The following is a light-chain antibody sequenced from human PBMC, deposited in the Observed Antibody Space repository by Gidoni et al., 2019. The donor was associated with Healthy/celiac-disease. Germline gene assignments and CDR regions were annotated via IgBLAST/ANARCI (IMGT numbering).Light chain of an antibody. J-gene: IGLJ2*01. CDR2: EVS. Sequence: QSALTQTASVSGSPGQSITISCTGTSSDVGGYNYVSWYQQHPGKAPNLMIYEVSNRPSGVSNRFSGSKSGNTASLTISGLQAEAEADYYCSSYTSSSTLVFGGGTKLTVL. V-gene: IGLV2-14*01. CDR3: SSYTSSSTLV. CDR1: SSDVGGYNY.